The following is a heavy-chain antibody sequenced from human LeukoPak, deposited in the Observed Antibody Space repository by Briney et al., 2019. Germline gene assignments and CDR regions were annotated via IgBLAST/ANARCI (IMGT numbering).Heavy chain of an antibody. V-gene: IGHV3-73*01. CDR1: GFTFSGSA. CDR2: IRSTANGYAT. CDR3: TGNYYGSGSYADFDY. Sequence: GGSLRLSCAASGFTFSGSALHWVRQASGKGLEWVGRIRSTANGYATAYAAAVKGRFTISRDGSKNTAYLQMDSLKTEDTAVYYCTGNYYGSGSYADFDYWGQGTLVTVSS. D-gene: IGHD3-10*01. J-gene: IGHJ4*02.